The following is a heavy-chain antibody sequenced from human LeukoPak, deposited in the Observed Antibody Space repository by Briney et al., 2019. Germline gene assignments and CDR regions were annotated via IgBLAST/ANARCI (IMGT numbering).Heavy chain of an antibody. CDR2: INHSGST. CDR3: ARARDYYDSSGYSGPDAFDI. CDR1: GGSFSGYY. V-gene: IGHV4-34*01. D-gene: IGHD3-22*01. Sequence: SETLSLTCAVYGGSFSGYYWSWIRQPPGKGLEWIGEINHSGSTNYNPSLKSRVTISVDTSKNQFSLKLSSVTAADTAVYYCARARDYYDSSGYSGPDAFDIWGQGTMVTVSS. J-gene: IGHJ3*02.